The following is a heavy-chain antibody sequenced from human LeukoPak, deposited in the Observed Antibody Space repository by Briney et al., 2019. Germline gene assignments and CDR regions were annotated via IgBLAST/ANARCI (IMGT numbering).Heavy chain of an antibody. CDR1: GFNFNGHG. Sequence: GGSLRLSCAASGFNFNGHGMIWVRQAPGKGLEWISYISPGSTTINYADSVKDRFTTSRDKAKSSLFLQMNSLRAEDTAVYYCARVRGPTVTTMYFDYWGQGTLVTVPS. CDR3: ARVRGPTVTTMYFDY. V-gene: IGHV3-48*01. D-gene: IGHD4-17*01. J-gene: IGHJ4*02. CDR2: ISPGSTTI.